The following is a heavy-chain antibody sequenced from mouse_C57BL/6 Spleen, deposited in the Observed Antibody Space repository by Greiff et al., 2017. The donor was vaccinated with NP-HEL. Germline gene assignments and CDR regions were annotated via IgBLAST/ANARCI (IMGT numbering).Heavy chain of an antibody. D-gene: IGHD1-1*01. Sequence: VKLMESGAELMKPGASVKLSCKATGYTFTGYWIEWVKQRPGHGLEWIGEILPGSGSTNYNEKFKGKATFTADTSSNTAYMQLSSLTTEDSAIYYCARGDITTVVAPYYAMDYWGQGTSVTVSS. CDR2: ILPGSGST. CDR1: GYTFTGYW. J-gene: IGHJ4*01. CDR3: ARGDITTVVAPYYAMDY. V-gene: IGHV1-9*01.